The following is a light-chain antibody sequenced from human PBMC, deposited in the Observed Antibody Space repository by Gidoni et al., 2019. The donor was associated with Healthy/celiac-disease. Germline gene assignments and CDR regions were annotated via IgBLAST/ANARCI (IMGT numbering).Light chain of an antibody. J-gene: IGLJ2*01. CDR3: YSAADNNGV. CDR1: VLAKKY. Sequence: SYELTQPSSVSVSPGQTARITCSGDVLAKKYARWFQQKPGQAPVLVIYKDSERPSGIPERFSGSSAGTTGTLTISGAQVEDEDDYYCYSAADNNGVFGGGTKLTVL. CDR2: KDS. V-gene: IGLV3-27*01.